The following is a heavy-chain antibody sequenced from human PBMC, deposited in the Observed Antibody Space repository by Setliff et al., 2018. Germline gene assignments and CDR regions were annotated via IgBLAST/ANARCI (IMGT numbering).Heavy chain of an antibody. CDR2: IYHSGSS. CDR1: GGSISSRSYY. Sequence: PSETLSLTCTVSGGSISSRSYYWGWIRQPPGKGLEWIGSIYHSGSSYYNPSLRSRVTISVDTSKNQFSLILRSVTAADTAVYYCARGRMQGSCSGPSCTYDPFDIWGQGTPVPSPQ. D-gene: IGHD2-2*01. V-gene: IGHV4-39*07. J-gene: IGHJ3*02. CDR3: ARGRMQGSCSGPSCTYDPFDI.